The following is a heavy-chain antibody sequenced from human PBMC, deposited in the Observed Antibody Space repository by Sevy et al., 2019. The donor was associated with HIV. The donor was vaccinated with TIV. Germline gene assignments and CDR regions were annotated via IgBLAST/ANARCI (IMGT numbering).Heavy chain of an antibody. J-gene: IGHJ3*02. Sequence: GGSLRLSCSASGFTFSSYAMHWVRQAPGKGLEYVSAISSNGGSTYYANSVKGRFTISRDNTKNTLYLQRSSLRAVDTAVYYCVKDGPYPGIAVAGILPCGARGSGAFDIWGQGTMVTVSS. D-gene: IGHD6-19*01. V-gene: IGHV3-64D*06. CDR2: ISSNGGST. CDR3: VKDGPYPGIAVAGILPCGARGSGAFDI. CDR1: GFTFSSYA.